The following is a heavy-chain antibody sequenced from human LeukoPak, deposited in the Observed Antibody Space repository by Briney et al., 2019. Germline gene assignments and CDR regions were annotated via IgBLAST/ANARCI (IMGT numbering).Heavy chain of an antibody. D-gene: IGHD4-17*01. CDR2: ISYDGSNK. Sequence: GGSLRLSCAASGFTFSSYAMHWVRQAPGKGLEWVAVISYDGSNKYYADSVKGRFTISRDNSKNTLYLQMNSLRAEDTAVYYCAKDLRTTSGLGFFDYWGQGTLVTVPS. CDR3: AKDLRTTSGLGFFDY. J-gene: IGHJ4*02. V-gene: IGHV3-30-3*01. CDR1: GFTFSSYA.